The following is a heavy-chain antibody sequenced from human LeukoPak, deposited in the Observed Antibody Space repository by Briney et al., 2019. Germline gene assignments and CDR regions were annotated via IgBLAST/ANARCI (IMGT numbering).Heavy chain of an antibody. J-gene: IGHJ6*03. Sequence: PSQSLSLTWAVDAGSFSGYYWSWVRQPPRKGLEWIGEINHSGSTNYNPSLKSRVTTSVATSKTQFSLKLSSVPAADTAVYYCARSRPYYYYMDVWGKGTTVTASS. CDR3: ARSRPYYYYMDV. CDR1: AGSFSGYY. V-gene: IGHV4-34*01. CDR2: INHSGST.